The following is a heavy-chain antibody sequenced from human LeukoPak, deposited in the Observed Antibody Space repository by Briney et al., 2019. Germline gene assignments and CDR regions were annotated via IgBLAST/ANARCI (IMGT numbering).Heavy chain of an antibody. Sequence: ASVKVSCKASGYTFTGYYMHWVRQAPGQGLEWMGWINPNSGGTNYAQKLQGRVTMTTDTSTSTAYTELRSLRSDDTAVYYCARDLPPIYYYDSSGYKNAFDIWGQGTMVTVSS. J-gene: IGHJ3*02. V-gene: IGHV1-2*02. CDR2: INPNSGGT. D-gene: IGHD3-22*01. CDR3: ARDLPPIYYYDSSGYKNAFDI. CDR1: GYTFTGYY.